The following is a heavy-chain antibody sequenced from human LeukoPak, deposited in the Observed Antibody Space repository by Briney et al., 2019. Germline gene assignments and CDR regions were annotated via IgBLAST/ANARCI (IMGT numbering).Heavy chain of an antibody. CDR1: GFTFSGYA. Sequence: GGSLRLSCAASGFTFSGYAMSWVRQAPGRGLEWVSAITDSGGTTYYADSVRGRFTISRDNSKNTLYLQMYSLRAEDTAVYYCAKDADSWSQGYFDYWGQGTLVTVSS. CDR3: AKDADSWSQGYFDY. CDR2: ITDSGGTT. J-gene: IGHJ4*02. D-gene: IGHD1-26*01. V-gene: IGHV3-23*01.